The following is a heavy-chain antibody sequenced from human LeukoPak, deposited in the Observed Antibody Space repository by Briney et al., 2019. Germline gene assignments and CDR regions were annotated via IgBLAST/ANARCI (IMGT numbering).Heavy chain of an antibody. V-gene: IGHV3-48*03. D-gene: IGHD1-1*01. CDR1: GFTFSTYE. CDR2: ISPSGTTI. Sequence: GGSLRLSCATSGFTFSTYEMNWVRQAPGKGLEWVSYISPSGTTIYYAESVKGRFTISRDNAKNSVYLQMNTLRVEDTAVYYCAGKTFGTVYFDYWGQGILVTVSS. CDR3: AGKTFGTVYFDY. J-gene: IGHJ4*02.